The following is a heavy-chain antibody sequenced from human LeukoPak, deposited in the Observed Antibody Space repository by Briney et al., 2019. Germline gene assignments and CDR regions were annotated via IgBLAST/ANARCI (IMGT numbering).Heavy chain of an antibody. J-gene: IGHJ6*03. Sequence: GGSLRLSCAASGFTFSSYAMSWVRQAPGKGLEWVSAISGSGGSAYYADSVKGRFTISRDNSKNTLYLQTNSLRAEDTAVYYCAKRGEEDGYYYYYMDVWGKGTTVTVSS. CDR1: GFTFSSYA. CDR2: ISGSGGSA. V-gene: IGHV3-23*01. CDR3: AKRGEEDGYYYYYMDV. D-gene: IGHD3-16*01.